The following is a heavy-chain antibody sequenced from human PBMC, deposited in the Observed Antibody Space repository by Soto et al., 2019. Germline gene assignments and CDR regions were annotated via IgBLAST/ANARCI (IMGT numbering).Heavy chain of an antibody. D-gene: IGHD3-22*01. J-gene: IGHJ5*02. CDR2: MYYSGST. CDR1: GGSISRSNYH. Sequence: WEALSLTCTVSGGSISRSNYHWGWLRQPPGKGLEWIGSMYYSGSTYYNPSLKSRVTISVDTSKNQFSLKLTSVTAADAALYYCARDFFDSSDYTTNWFDPWGQGTLVT. V-gene: IGHV4-39*01. CDR3: ARDFFDSSDYTTNWFDP.